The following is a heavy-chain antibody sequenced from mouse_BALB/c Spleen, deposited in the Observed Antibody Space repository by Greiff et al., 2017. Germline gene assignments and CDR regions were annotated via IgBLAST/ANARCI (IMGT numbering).Heavy chain of an antibody. Sequence: EVQLQQSGAELVKPGASVKLSCTASGFNIKDTYMYWVKQRPEQGLEWIGRIDPANGNTKYDPKFQGKATITADTSSNTAYLQLSSLTSEDTAVYYCARDDGYLFYAMDYWGQGTSVTVSS. D-gene: IGHD2-3*01. CDR1: GFNIKDTY. CDR3: ARDDGYLFYAMDY. V-gene: IGHV14-3*02. J-gene: IGHJ4*01. CDR2: IDPANGNT.